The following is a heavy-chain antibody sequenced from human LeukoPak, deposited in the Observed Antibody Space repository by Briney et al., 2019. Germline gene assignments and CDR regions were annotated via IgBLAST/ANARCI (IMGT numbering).Heavy chain of an antibody. V-gene: IGHV3-74*01. J-gene: IGHJ4*02. CDR2: IKGDGSST. Sequence: GGSLRLSCAASGFTFSTYWMHWVRHAPGKGLVWVSRIKGDGSSTIYADSGKGRFTISRDNSKNTLYLQTSSLRAEDTAVYYCARASTTVPNLLDYWGQGTLVTVSS. CDR1: GFTFSTYW. CDR3: ARASTTVPNLLDY. D-gene: IGHD4-17*01.